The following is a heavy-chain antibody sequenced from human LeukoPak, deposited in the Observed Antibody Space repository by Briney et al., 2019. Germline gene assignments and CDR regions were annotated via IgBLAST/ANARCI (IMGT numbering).Heavy chain of an antibody. J-gene: IGHJ4*02. V-gene: IGHV3-23*01. Sequence: PGGSLRLSCAASGFTFSSYAMSWVRQAPGKGLEWVSAISGSGGSTYYADSVKGRFTISRDNSKNTLYLLMNSLRAEDTAVYYCANSPGNYDFWSGYYPQGYWGQGTLVTVSS. CDR1: GFTFSSYA. D-gene: IGHD3-3*01. CDR2: ISGSGGST. CDR3: ANSPGNYDFWSGYYPQGY.